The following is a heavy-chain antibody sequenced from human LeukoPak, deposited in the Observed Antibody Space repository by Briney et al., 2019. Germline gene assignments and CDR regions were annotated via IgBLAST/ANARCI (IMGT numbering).Heavy chain of an antibody. V-gene: IGHV3-74*01. CDR2: ISSDGSST. J-gene: IGHJ6*03. CDR1: GFTFSSYW. Sequence: AGSLRLFCAPSGFTFSSYWMHWVRQAPGKGLVWVSRISSDGSSTSYADSVKGRFTIFRDNAKNTLYLQKNSLRAEDAAVYYCARVGGAAAGYYDYYYMDVWGKGTTVTVSS. CDR3: ARVGGAAAGYYDYYYMDV. D-gene: IGHD6-13*01.